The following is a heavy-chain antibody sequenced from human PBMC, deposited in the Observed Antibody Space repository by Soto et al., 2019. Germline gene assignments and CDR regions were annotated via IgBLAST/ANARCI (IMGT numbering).Heavy chain of an antibody. CDR1: DGSSGGYY. V-gene: IGHV4-34*01. CDR3: AIAQLEYGSGGVRSDSAY. J-gene: IGHJ4*02. Sequence: SDKCSVEDGSSGGYYGRRIIKKPEKGLEWIGEINHSGSTNYNPPLKSRVTISVDTSKNQFSLKLSSVTAADTAVYYCAIAQLEYGSGGVRSDSAYWGKGTPVPVSS. D-gene: IGHD2-15*01. CDR2: INHSGST.